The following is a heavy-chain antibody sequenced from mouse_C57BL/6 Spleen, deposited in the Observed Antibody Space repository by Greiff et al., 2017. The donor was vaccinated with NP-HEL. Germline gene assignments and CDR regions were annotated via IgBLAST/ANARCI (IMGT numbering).Heavy chain of an antibody. CDR3: ARGSNCLYYAMDY. CDR2: IDPSDSET. CDR1: GYTFTSYW. D-gene: IGHD2-5*01. V-gene: IGHV1-52*01. J-gene: IGHJ4*01. Sequence: QVQLQQSGAELVRPGSSVKLSCKASGYTFTSYWMHWVKQRPLQGLEWIGNIDPSDSETPSNQKFKDKATLTVDKSASTAYMQLISLTSEDSAVDYRARGSNCLYYAMDYWGQGTSVTVSS.